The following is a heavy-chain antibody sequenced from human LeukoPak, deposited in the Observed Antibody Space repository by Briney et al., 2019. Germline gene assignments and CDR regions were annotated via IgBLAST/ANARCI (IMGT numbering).Heavy chain of an antibody. V-gene: IGHV3-13*01. CDR1: GFTFSNYD. J-gene: IGHJ4*02. CDR2: IGVGGHT. Sequence: GGSLRLSCAASGFTFSNYDFHWVRQATGKRLEWVSSIGVGGHTHYAGAVKGRFTISRENVKNSLYLQMNNLRAGDTALYFCARGSEIGLDYWGQGSLVTVSS. D-gene: IGHD1-26*01. CDR3: ARGSEIGLDY.